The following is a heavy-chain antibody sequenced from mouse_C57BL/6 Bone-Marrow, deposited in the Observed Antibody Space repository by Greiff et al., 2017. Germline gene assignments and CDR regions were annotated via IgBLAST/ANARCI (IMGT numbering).Heavy chain of an antibody. CDR2: IDPENGDT. CDR1: GFNIKDDY. V-gene: IGHV14-4*01. CDR3: TMVKATVVYVDY. J-gene: IGHJ2*01. Sequence: DVKLVESGAELVRPGASVKLSCTASGFNIKDDYMHWVKQRPEQGLEWIGWIDPENGDTEYASKFQGKATITADTSSNTAYLQLSSLTSEDTAVYYCTMVKATVVYVDYWGQGTTLTVSS. D-gene: IGHD1-1*01.